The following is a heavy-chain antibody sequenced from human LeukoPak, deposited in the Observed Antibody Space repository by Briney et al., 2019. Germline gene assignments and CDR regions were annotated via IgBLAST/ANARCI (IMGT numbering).Heavy chain of an antibody. J-gene: IGHJ4*02. CDR3: ARGSPVDY. V-gene: IGHV3-21*01. Sequence: TTGGSLRLSCAASGFTFSSYSMNWVRQAPGKGLEWVSSISSSSSYIYYADSVKGRFPISRDNAKNSLYLQMNTLRAEDTAVYYCARGSPVDYWGQGTLVTVSS. CDR1: GFTFSSYS. CDR2: ISSSSSYI.